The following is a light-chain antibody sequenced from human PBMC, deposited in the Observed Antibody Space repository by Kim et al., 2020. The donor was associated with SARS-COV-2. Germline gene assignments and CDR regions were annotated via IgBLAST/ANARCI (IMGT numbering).Light chain of an antibody. Sequence: QSALTQTRSVSGSPGQSVTISCTGTSSDVGAYSYVSWYQQYPGKAPKLMIYDVSKRPSGVPDRFSGSKSGDTASLTISGLQAEDEGNYYCCSYAGNFAVVFGGGTKVTVL. CDR3: CSYAGNFAVV. J-gene: IGLJ2*01. CDR1: SSDVGAYSY. V-gene: IGLV2-11*01. CDR2: DVS.